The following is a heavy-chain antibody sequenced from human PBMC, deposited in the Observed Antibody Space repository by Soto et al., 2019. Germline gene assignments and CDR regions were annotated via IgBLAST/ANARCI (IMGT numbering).Heavy chain of an antibody. J-gene: IGHJ4*01. CDR2: VIPIFGTA. D-gene: IGHD3-22*01. CDR3: VRHRGEVVVIFDS. V-gene: IGHV1-69*05. Sequence: RQPLGQGLEWMGGVIPIFGTARYAQRFQGRITITTDASTSTAYMELSSLRSEDTAVYYCVRHRGEVVVIFDSWGHGSLVTVTS.